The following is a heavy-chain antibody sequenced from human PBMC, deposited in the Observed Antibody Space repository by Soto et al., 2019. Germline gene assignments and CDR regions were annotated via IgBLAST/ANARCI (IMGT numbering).Heavy chain of an antibody. D-gene: IGHD4-17*01. J-gene: IGHJ4*02. CDR1: GFTVSSNY. Sequence: GGSLRLSCAASGFTVSSNYMSWVRQAPGKGLEWVSVIYSGGSTYYADSVKGRFTISRHNSKNTLYLQMNSLRAEDTAVYYCARDGDYGEGYFDYWGQGTLVTVSS. CDR2: IYSGGST. CDR3: ARDGDYGEGYFDY. V-gene: IGHV3-53*04.